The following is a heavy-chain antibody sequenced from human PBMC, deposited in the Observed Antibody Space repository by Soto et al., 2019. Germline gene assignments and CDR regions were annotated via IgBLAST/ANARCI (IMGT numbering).Heavy chain of an antibody. Sequence: ASVKVSCKASGGTFSSYAISWVRQAPGQGLEWMGGIIPIFGTANYAQKFQGRVTITADESTSTAYMELSSLRSEDTAVYYCARDPNATFDRSNWFDPWGPGILVTVSS. V-gene: IGHV1-69*13. J-gene: IGHJ5*02. D-gene: IGHD3-9*01. CDR3: ARDPNATFDRSNWFDP. CDR1: GGTFSSYA. CDR2: IIPIFGTA.